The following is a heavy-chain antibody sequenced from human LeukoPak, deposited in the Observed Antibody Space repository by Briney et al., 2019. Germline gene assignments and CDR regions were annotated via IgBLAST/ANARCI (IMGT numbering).Heavy chain of an antibody. J-gene: IGHJ4*02. D-gene: IGHD3-3*01. CDR3: ARGIRFFDY. CDR2: INHSGST. Sequence: SETLSLTCAVYGGSFSGYYWSWIRQPPGKGLEWIGEINHSGSTNYNPSLKSRVTISVDTSKNQFSLKLSSVTAADTAVYYCARGIRFFDYWGQGTLVTVSP. CDR1: GGSFSGYY. V-gene: IGHV4-34*01.